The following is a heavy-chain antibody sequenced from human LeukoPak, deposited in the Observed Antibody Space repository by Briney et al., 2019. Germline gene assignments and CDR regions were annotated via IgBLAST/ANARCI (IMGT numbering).Heavy chain of an antibody. CDR3: ASEPYSSSSGLWYYYYGMDV. J-gene: IGHJ6*02. CDR1: GFTFSSYG. Sequence: PGRSLRLSCAASGFTFSSYGMHWVRQAPGKGLEWVAVIWYDGSNKYYADSVKGRFTIFRDNSKNTLYLQMNSLRAEDTAVYYCASEPYSSSSGLWYYYYGMDVWGQGTTVTVSS. D-gene: IGHD6-6*01. V-gene: IGHV3-33*01. CDR2: IWYDGSNK.